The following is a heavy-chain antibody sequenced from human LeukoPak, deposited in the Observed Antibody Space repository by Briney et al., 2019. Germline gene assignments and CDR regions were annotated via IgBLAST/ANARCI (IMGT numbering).Heavy chain of an antibody. CDR1: GGTFSSYA. CDR3: AKTGAQDPYYFDY. CDR2: IIPIFGTA. J-gene: IGHJ4*02. D-gene: IGHD1-1*01. Sequence: ASVEVSCKASGGTFSSYAISWVRQAPGQGLEWMGGIIPIFGTANYAQKFQGRVTITADESTSTAYMELSSLRSEDTAVYYCAKTGAQDPYYFDYWGQGTLVTVSS. V-gene: IGHV1-69*13.